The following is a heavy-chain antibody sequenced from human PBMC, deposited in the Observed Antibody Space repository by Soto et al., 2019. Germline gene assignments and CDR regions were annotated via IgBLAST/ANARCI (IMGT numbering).Heavy chain of an antibody. CDR1: GFTFSGSA. D-gene: IGHD2-2*02. Sequence: EVQLVESGGGLVQPGGSLKLSCAASGFTFSGSAMHWVRQASGKGLEWVGRIRSKANSYATAYAASVKGRFTISRDDSKNTAYLQMNSLKTEDTAVYYCTPVRDCSSTSCYTGNWFDPWGHGTLVTVSS. V-gene: IGHV3-73*02. CDR3: TPVRDCSSTSCYTGNWFDP. CDR2: IRSKANSYAT. J-gene: IGHJ5*02.